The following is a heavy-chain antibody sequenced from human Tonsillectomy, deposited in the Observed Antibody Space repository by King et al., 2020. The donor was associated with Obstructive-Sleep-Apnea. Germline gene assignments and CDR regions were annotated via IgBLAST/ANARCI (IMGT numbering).Heavy chain of an antibody. Sequence: VQLVESGGGVVQPGRSLRLSCTASGFTFSSYGMHWVRQAPGKGLEWVAVISYDGSNKYYIDSVKDRFTISRDNSKNTLYLQMNSLRPEDTAVYYCAKELIAAAATGGMDVWGQGTTVTVSS. J-gene: IGHJ6*02. V-gene: IGHV3-30*18. CDR1: GFTFSSYG. CDR3: AKELIAAAATGGMDV. D-gene: IGHD6-13*01. CDR2: ISYDGSNK.